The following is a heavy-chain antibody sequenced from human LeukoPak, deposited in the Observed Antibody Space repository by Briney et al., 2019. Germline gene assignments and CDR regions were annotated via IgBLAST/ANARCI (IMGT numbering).Heavy chain of an antibody. CDR2: INPSSGST. D-gene: IGHD6-13*01. Sequence: GASVKVSCKASGYTFTGYNMHWVRQAPGQGPEWMAIINPSSGSTAYAQKFQGRVTSTRDTSTNTHYMELSSLRSEDTAIYYCARDSSNWSFDYWGQGTPVTVSS. V-gene: IGHV1-46*01. CDR3: ARDSSNWSFDY. CDR1: GYTFTGYN. J-gene: IGHJ4*02.